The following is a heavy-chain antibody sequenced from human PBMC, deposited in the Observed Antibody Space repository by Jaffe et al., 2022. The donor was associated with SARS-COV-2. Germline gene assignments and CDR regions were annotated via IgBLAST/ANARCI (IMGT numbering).Heavy chain of an antibody. CDR1: GFTFSSYS. Sequence: EVQLVESGGGLVQPGGSLRLSCAASGFTFSSYSMNWVRQAPGKGLEWVSYISSSSSTIYYADSVKGRFTISRDNAKNSLYLQMNSLRDEDTAVYYCASFLYDSSGYYYSGSVYYYYGMDVWGQGTTVTVSS. CDR2: ISSSSSTI. CDR3: ASFLYDSSGYYYSGSVYYYYGMDV. V-gene: IGHV3-48*02. D-gene: IGHD3-22*01. J-gene: IGHJ6*02.